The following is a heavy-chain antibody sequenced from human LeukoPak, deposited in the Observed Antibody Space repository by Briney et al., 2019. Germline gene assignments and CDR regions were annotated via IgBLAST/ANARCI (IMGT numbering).Heavy chain of an antibody. J-gene: IGHJ4*02. D-gene: IGHD6-19*01. CDR3: ARRHSSY. Sequence: SETLSLTCTVSGYSISSGYYWGWIRPPPGKGLEWIGSICHSGSTYYNPSLKSRVTISVDTSKNQFSLKLSSVTAADTAVYYCARRHSSYWGQGTLVTVSS. CDR1: GYSISSGYY. CDR2: ICHSGST. V-gene: IGHV4-38-2*02.